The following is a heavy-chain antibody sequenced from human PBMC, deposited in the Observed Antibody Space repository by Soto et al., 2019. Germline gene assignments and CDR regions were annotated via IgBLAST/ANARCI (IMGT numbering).Heavy chain of an antibody. CDR2: ISSSSDPI. D-gene: IGHD3-10*01. CDR1: GFTFNTYD. CDR3: ARDLGIRGTITPDY. Sequence: GGSLRLSCAASGFTFNTYDMNWVRQAPGKGLEWVSYISSSSDPIYYVDSVKGRFTISRDNARNSLFLQMNSLRDEDTAVYYCARDLGIRGTITPDYWGQGTQVTVSS. V-gene: IGHV3-48*02. J-gene: IGHJ4*02.